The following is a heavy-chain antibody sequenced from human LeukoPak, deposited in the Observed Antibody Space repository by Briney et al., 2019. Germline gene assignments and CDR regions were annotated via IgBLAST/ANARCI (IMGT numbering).Heavy chain of an antibody. CDR2: IKSKTDGGTT. V-gene: IGHV3-15*01. J-gene: IGHJ6*03. CDR1: GFTFSNAW. Sequence: PGGSLRLSCAASGFTFSNAWMSWVRQAPGKGLEWVGRIKSKTDGGTTGYAAPVKGRFTISRDDSKNTLYLQMNGLKTEDTAVYYCTTFIYYYYYMDVWGKGTTVTVSS. CDR3: TTFIYYYYYMDV.